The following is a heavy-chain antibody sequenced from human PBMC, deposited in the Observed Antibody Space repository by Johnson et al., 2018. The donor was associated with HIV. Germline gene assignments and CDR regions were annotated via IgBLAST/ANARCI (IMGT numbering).Heavy chain of an antibody. CDR2: LPNDGSNE. Sequence: VQLVESGGGLVQPGGSLRLSCVASGFTFSSYAMSWVRQAPGKGLEWVASLPNDGSNEYSADSVKGRFTISRDNSETTLYLQINTLRVEDTAVYYCARDGLHQLIDYGDYADRVWAVGATTAFDIWGQGTLVTVSS. CDR3: ARDGLHQLIDYGDYADRVWAVGATTAFDI. V-gene: IGHV3-30*04. CDR1: GFTFSSYA. D-gene: IGHD4-17*01. J-gene: IGHJ3*02.